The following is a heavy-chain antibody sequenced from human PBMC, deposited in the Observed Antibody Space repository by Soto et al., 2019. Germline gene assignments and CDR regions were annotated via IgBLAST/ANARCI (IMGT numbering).Heavy chain of an antibody. V-gene: IGHV3-23*01. Sequence: GSLRLRCAAVGVTFNSYAISWILKAQGKGLEWVSAISGNGGSTYYADSVKGRFTISRDNSKNTLYLQMNSRRAEDTAVYYCPKAPGYSATHAFDYWSQGTLVTVS. CDR3: PKAPGYSATHAFDY. CDR1: GVTFNSYA. J-gene: IGHJ4*02. D-gene: IGHD5-12*01. CDR2: ISGNGGST.